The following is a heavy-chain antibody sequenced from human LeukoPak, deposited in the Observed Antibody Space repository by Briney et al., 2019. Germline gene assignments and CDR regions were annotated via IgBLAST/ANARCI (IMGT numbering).Heavy chain of an antibody. CDR3: ARGGTSTPPAVDY. J-gene: IGHJ4*02. V-gene: IGHV1-3*01. Sequence: ASVKVSCKASGFTFTSYAIHWVRQAPGQRLDWMGWINAGNGNTRYSQKFQGRVTITRDTSASTAYMELSSLRSEDTAVYYRARGGTSTPPAVDYWGQGSLVTVSS. D-gene: IGHD1-1*01. CDR2: INAGNGNT. CDR1: GFTFTSYA.